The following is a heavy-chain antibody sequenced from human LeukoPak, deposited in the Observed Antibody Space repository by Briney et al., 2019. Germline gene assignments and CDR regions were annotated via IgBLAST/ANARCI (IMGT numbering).Heavy chain of an antibody. Sequence: SETLSLTCTVSGGSISSGGYYWSWIRQHPGKGLEWIGYIYYSGSTYHNPSLKSRVTISVDTSKNQFSLKLSSVTAADTAVYYCARASTMIVVVDIWGQGTMVTVSS. J-gene: IGHJ3*02. V-gene: IGHV4-31*03. CDR1: GGSISSGGYY. CDR2: IYYSGST. CDR3: ARASTMIVVVDI. D-gene: IGHD3-22*01.